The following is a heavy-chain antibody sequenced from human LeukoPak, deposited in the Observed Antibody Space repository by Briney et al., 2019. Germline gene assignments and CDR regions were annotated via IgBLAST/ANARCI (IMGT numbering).Heavy chain of an antibody. Sequence: PSETLSLTCTVSGGSIGSYYWSWIRQPAGKGLERIGRIYTSGGTVYNPSLKSRVTMSVDTSKNQFSLKLSSVTAADTAVYYCARGVFYYDTSGRGYYFDYWGQGTLVTVSS. V-gene: IGHV4-4*07. J-gene: IGHJ4*02. CDR2: IYTSGGT. CDR3: ARGVFYYDTSGRGYYFDY. D-gene: IGHD3-22*01. CDR1: GGSIGSYY.